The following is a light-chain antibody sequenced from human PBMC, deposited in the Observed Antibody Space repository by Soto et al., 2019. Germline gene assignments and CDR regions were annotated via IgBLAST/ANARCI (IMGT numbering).Light chain of an antibody. CDR1: QTVSSNY. J-gene: IGKJ5*01. CDR3: QQYGSSPQT. Sequence: DIVLAQSPGTLSLSPGERATLSSRASQTVSSNYLAWYQQKFGQAPRLLIYGASSRATGIPDRFSGSGSGTDFTLTISRLEPEDFAVYYCQQYGSSPQTFGQGTRLDIK. CDR2: GAS. V-gene: IGKV3-20*01.